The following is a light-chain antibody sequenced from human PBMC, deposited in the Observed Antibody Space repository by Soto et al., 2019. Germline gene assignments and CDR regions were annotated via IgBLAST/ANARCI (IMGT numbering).Light chain of an antibody. J-gene: IGKJ1*01. CDR3: VHRTTERWT. Sequence: EIVLTQSPGTLSLSPGERATLSCWASQSVSSDLAWYQQKPGQAPRLLIYDASNRATGIPARFSGSGYGTDSTLTITSREPEDFAFYHCVHRTTERWTCGQGSKVEIK. CDR2: DAS. V-gene: IGKV3-11*01. CDR1: QSVSSD.